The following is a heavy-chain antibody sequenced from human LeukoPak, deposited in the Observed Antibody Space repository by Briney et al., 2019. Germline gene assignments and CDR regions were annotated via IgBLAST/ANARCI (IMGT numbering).Heavy chain of an antibody. D-gene: IGHD6-19*01. Sequence: PGGSLRLSCAASGFTFSSYSMNWVRQAPGKGLEWVSSISSSSSYIYYADSVKGRFTISRDNAKNSLYLQMNSLRAEDTALYYCARDPGDIVVAGTFDYWGQGTLVTVSS. V-gene: IGHV3-21*04. CDR2: ISSSSSYI. CDR3: ARDPGDIVVAGTFDY. CDR1: GFTFSSYS. J-gene: IGHJ4*02.